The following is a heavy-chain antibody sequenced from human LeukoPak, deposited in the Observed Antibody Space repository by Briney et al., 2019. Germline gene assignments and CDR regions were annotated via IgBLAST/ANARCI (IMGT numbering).Heavy chain of an antibody. CDR2: IYHSGST. D-gene: IGHD6-13*01. V-gene: IGHV4-59*08. CDR1: GGSISYYY. J-gene: IGHJ6*02. CDR3: VRHAATRHNYGMDV. Sequence: SETLSLTCTVSGGSISYYYWSWIRQPPGKGLEWIGHIYHSGSTNYNPSFKSRVTISVDTSKNHFSLYLSSVTAADTAVYYCVRHAATRHNYGMDVWGQGTTVTISS.